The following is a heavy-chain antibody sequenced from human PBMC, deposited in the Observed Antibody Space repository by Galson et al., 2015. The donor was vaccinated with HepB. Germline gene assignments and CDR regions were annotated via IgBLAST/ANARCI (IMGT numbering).Heavy chain of an antibody. CDR2: IIPILGIA. CDR1: GGTFSSYA. D-gene: IGHD6-13*01. Sequence: SVKVSCKASGGTFSSYAISWVRQAPGQGLEWMGRIIPILGIANYAQKFQGRVTITADKSTSTAYMELSSLRSEDTAVYYCARLITTDLYSSSWYEGYYGMDVWGQGTTVTVSS. V-gene: IGHV1-69*04. CDR3: ARLITTDLYSSSWYEGYYGMDV. J-gene: IGHJ6*02.